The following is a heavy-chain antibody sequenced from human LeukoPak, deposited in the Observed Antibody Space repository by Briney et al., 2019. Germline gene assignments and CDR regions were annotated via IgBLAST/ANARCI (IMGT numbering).Heavy chain of an antibody. V-gene: IGHV1-3*01. J-gene: IGHJ4*02. CDR2: INAGNGHT. D-gene: IGHD5-24*01. CDR1: GYTFTSYA. Sequence: ASVKVSCKASGYTFTSYAIHWVRQAPGQRFEWMGWINAGNGHTKYSQNFQGRVTITRDSSANIVYMELSSLTSEDTAVYYCARGIWSATRVDYYLDSWGQGTLVTVSS. CDR3: ARGIWSATRVDYYLDS.